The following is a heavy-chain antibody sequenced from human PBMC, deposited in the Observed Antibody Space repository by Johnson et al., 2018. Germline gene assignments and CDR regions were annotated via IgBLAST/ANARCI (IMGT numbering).Heavy chain of an antibody. D-gene: IGHD6-13*01. Sequence: VQLQESGGGLVQPGGSLRLSCAASGFTVSSNYMSWVRQAPGKGLEWVSVIYSGGSTYYADSVKGRFTISRDNSKNTLYLQMNSRRAEDTAVYYCAKDWEIAAVGTGGYFHHWGQGTLVTVSS. CDR1: GFTVSSNY. V-gene: IGHV3-66*02. J-gene: IGHJ1*01. CDR3: AKDWEIAAVGTGGYFHH. CDR2: IYSGGST.